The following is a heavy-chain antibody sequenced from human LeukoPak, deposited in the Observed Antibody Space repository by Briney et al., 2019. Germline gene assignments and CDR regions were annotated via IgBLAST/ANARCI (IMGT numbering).Heavy chain of an antibody. Sequence: PGGSLRLSCAASGFTFSNYAMSWVRQAPGKGLEWVSGIDWNGGSTGYADFVKGRFTVSKDNANKSLYLHMNGLRVEDTAFYYCARDYYGRLDFWGQGTLVTVSS. CDR2: IDWNGGST. J-gene: IGHJ4*02. V-gene: IGHV3-20*04. D-gene: IGHD3-10*01. CDR1: GFTFSNYA. CDR3: ARDYYGRLDF.